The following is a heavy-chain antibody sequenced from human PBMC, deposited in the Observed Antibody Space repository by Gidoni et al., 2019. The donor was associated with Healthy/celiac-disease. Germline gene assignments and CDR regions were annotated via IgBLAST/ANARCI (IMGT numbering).Heavy chain of an antibody. V-gene: IGHV1-69*01. CDR1: GGTFSSYA. J-gene: IGHJ4*02. Sequence: QVQLVQSGAEVKKPGSSVKVSCKASGGTFSSYAISWVRQAPGQGLEWMGGIIPIFGNAKYAKKFQGRVTITADESTSTAYMELSSLRSEDTAVYYCARDGKRGMDDSSGYYGPLDYWGQGTLVTVSS. D-gene: IGHD3-22*01. CDR2: IIPIFGNA. CDR3: ARDGKRGMDDSSGYYGPLDY.